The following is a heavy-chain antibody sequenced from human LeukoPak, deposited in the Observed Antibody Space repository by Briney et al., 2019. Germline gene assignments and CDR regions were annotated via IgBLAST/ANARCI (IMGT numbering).Heavy chain of an antibody. CDR3: ARGPPTRRGGYDFWSGYFKLDAYYYYIDV. D-gene: IGHD3-3*01. CDR2: MNPNSGNT. Sequence: ASVKVSCKASGYTFTSYDINWVRQATGQGLEWMGWMNPNSGNTGYAQKFEGRVTMTRNTSISTAYMELSSLRSDDTAVYYCARGPPTRRGGYDFWSGYFKLDAYYYYIDVWGKGTTVTVSS. V-gene: IGHV1-8*01. J-gene: IGHJ6*03. CDR1: GYTFTSYD.